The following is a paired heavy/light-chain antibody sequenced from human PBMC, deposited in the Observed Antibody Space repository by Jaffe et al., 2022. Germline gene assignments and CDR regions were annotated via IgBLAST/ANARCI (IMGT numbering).Heavy chain of an antibody. J-gene: IGHJ4*02. Sequence: QVQLQESGPGLVKPSETLSLTCAVSGYSISSPYYWGWIRQPPGKGLEWIGSVYHSGSTNYNPSLKSRVTISVDTSKNQFSLKLTSVTAADTAVYYCFRDYYDSTGGGWGQGTLVTVSS. V-gene: IGHV4-38-2*01. CDR2: VYHSGST. CDR3: FRDYYDSTGGG. D-gene: IGHD3-22*01. CDR1: GYSISSPYY.
Light chain of an antibody. Sequence: EIVLTQSPGTLSLSPGERATLSCRASQSFSSDYLLWYQQKPGQAPRLLIYGASSRATGIPDRFSGSGSGTDFTLTISRLEPEDFAVYYCQQYGSSPYTFGQGTKLEIK. J-gene: IGKJ2*01. V-gene: IGKV3-20*01. CDR3: QQYGSSPYT. CDR1: QSFSSDY. CDR2: GAS.